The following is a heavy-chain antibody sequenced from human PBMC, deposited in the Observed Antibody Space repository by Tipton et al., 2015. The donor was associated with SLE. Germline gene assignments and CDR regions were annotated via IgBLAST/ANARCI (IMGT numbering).Heavy chain of an antibody. CDR1: GFNFNDAW. V-gene: IGHV3-15*01. CDR3: ARGHSSAWESSYFFQYYFDV. J-gene: IGHJ6*03. D-gene: IGHD6-19*01. CDR2: IKTKFERGPT. Sequence: GSLRLSCAASGFNFNDAWISWVRQAPGKGLEWIGRIKTKFERGPTDYAAPVKGRFTISRDNATDSLYLQMDSLRAEDTAVYYCARGHSSAWESSYFFQYYFDVWGKGTTVTVSS.